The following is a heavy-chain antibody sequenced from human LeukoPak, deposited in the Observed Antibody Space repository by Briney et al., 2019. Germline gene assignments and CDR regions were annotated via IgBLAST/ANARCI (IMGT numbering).Heavy chain of an antibody. CDR3: ARGRTYYDILTGYSGYYYYMDV. D-gene: IGHD3-9*01. J-gene: IGHJ6*03. V-gene: IGHV1-8*01. CDR1: RYTFTSYD. Sequence: GASVKVSCKASRYTFTSYDINWVRQATGQGLEWMGWMNPNSGNTGYAQKFQGRVTMTRNTSISTAYMELSSLRSEDTAVYYCARGRTYYDILTGYSGYYYYMDVWGKGTTVTISS. CDR2: MNPNSGNT.